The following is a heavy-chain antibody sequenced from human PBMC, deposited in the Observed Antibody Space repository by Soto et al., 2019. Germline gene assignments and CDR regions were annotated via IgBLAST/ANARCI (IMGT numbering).Heavy chain of an antibody. Sequence: EVQLLESGGGLVQPGGSLRLSCAASGFTFSSYAMKWVRQAPGKGLEWVSLIGESGTPTYYADSVKGRFTISREKSGNTLCLEMSSFRAEDTDVYYCASYIPGVRYYGMDVWGQGTTVTVSS. V-gene: IGHV3-23*01. J-gene: IGHJ6*02. CDR3: ASYIPGVRYYGMDV. CDR1: GFTFSSYA. CDR2: IGESGTPT. D-gene: IGHD1-26*01.